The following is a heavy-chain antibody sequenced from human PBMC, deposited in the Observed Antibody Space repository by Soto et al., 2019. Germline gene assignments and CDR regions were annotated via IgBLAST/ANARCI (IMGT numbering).Heavy chain of an antibody. CDR2: SIPIFGTA. Sequence: QVQLVQSGAEVKKPGSSVKVSCKASGGTFSSYAISWVRQAPGQGLEWMGVSIPIFGTANYAQKFQGRVTITADESTSTAYMELSSLIAEETAVYYCARDRCSGGSCDTLFEYWGQVNLVTVS. D-gene: IGHD2-15*01. CDR3: ARDRCSGGSCDTLFEY. V-gene: IGHV1-69*01. CDR1: GGTFSSYA. J-gene: IGHJ4*02.